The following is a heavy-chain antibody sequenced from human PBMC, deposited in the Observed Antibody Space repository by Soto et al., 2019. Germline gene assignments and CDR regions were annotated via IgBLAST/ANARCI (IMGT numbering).Heavy chain of an antibody. Sequence: QVQLVESGGGVVQPGRSLRLSCAASGFTFSSYAMHWVRQAPGKGLEWVAVISYDGSNKYYADSVKGRFTISRDNSKNXXYLQMNSLRGADTAVDYCARGRRGPGLVPTYGMDVWGQGTAVTVSS. J-gene: IGHJ6*02. CDR1: GFTFSSYA. CDR3: ARGRRGPGLVPTYGMDV. V-gene: IGHV3-30-3*01. CDR2: ISYDGSNK. D-gene: IGHD3-10*01.